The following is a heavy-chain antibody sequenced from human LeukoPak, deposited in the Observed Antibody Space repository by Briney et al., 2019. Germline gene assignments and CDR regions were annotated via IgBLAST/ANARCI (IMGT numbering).Heavy chain of an antibody. V-gene: IGHV3-7*01. CDR1: GFTFGTYW. CDR3: ARDVGLSGYYLLDF. Sequence: GGSLRDSRVDFGFTFGTYWMTWVRQAPGKGLEWVANIKYDGSEKYYADSVKGRFTISRDNAKNSLYLQMNRLRAEDTAVYYCARDVGLSGYYLLDFWGQGTLIVVSS. J-gene: IGHJ4*02. CDR2: IKYDGSEK. D-gene: IGHD3-3*01.